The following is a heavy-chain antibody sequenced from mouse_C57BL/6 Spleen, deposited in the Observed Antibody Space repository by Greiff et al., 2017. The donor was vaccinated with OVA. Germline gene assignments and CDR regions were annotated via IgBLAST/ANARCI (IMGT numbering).Heavy chain of an antibody. Sequence: VQLQQSGPELVKPGASVKISCKASGYSFTSYYIHWVKQRPGQGLEWIGWSYPGSGNTKYNEKFKGKATLTADTSSSTAYMQLSSLTSEDSAVYYCARDTTVVAHYYAMDYWGQGTSVTVSS. CDR3: ARDTTVVAHYYAMDY. V-gene: IGHV1-66*01. D-gene: IGHD1-1*01. CDR1: GYSFTSYY. J-gene: IGHJ4*01. CDR2: SYPGSGNT.